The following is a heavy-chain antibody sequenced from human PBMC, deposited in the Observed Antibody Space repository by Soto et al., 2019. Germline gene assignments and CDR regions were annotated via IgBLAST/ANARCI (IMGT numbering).Heavy chain of an antibody. CDR2: FYPGDSTS. CDR3: ARIIGYCRNNDCSWIFDI. Sequence: PGESLKISCKTSGYSFISYWVAWVRQKPGKGLEWMGTFYPGDSTSTYSPSFQGQVTISVDKSISTAYLHLSSLKASDTAMYYCARIIGYCRNNDCSWIFDIWGQGTTVTVSS. CDR1: GYSFISYW. V-gene: IGHV5-51*01. J-gene: IGHJ3*02. D-gene: IGHD2-2*03.